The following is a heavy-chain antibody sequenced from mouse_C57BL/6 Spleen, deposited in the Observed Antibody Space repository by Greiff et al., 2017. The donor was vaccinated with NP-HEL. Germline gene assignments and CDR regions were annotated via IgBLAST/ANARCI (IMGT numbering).Heavy chain of an antibody. CDR3: VKAHGPYYIYN. Sequence: QVQLQQPGAELVKPGASVKLSCKASGYTFTSYWMHWVKQRPGQGLEWIGMIHPNSGSTNYNEKFKSKATLTVDKSSSTAYMQLSSLTSEDSAVYYCVKAHGPYYIYNWGEGTTLTVSS. CDR2: IHPNSGST. V-gene: IGHV1-64*01. D-gene: IGHD3-1*01. J-gene: IGHJ2*01. CDR1: GYTFTSYW.